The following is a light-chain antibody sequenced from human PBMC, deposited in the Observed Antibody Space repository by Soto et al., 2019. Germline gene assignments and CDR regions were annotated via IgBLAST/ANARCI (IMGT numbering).Light chain of an antibody. CDR3: QQSYSNPT. CDR2: AAS. V-gene: IGKV1-39*01. CDR1: QNIITY. Sequence: DVQLTQSPSSLSVFVGDSVTVTCRASQNIITYLHWYHQKPGEAPTLLINAASTLQSGVPSRFSGSGSGTDFTLTINSLQPEDVGTYYFQQSYSNPTFGQGTTVEIK. J-gene: IGKJ1*01.